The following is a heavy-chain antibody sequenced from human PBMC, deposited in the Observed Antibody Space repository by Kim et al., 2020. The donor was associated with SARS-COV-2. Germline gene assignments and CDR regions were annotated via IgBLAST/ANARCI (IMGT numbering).Heavy chain of an antibody. Sequence: GGSLSLSCAASGFTFLRYSMNWVRQAPGKGLEWVSSITSGSDTIYYADSVKGRFTISRDNTKNSLYLQMNSLRAEDTAVYYCATGFNYYQSLPEYWGQGT. V-gene: IGHV3-48*04. D-gene: IGHD3-10*01. CDR3: ATGFNYYQSLPEY. CDR1: GFTFLRYS. CDR2: ITSGSDTI. J-gene: IGHJ4*02.